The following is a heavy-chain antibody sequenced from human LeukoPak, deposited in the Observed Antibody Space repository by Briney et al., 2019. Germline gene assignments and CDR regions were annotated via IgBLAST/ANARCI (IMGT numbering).Heavy chain of an antibody. Sequence: GGSLRLFCAASGFTFSSYSMNWVRQAPGKGLEWVSSISSSSSYIYYADSVKGRFTISRDNAKNSLYLQMNSLRAEDTAVYYCARFAARYLGAGWFDPWGQGTLVTVSS. CDR3: ARFAARYLGAGWFDP. D-gene: IGHD3-16*01. V-gene: IGHV3-21*01. CDR2: ISSSSSYI. J-gene: IGHJ5*02. CDR1: GFTFSSYS.